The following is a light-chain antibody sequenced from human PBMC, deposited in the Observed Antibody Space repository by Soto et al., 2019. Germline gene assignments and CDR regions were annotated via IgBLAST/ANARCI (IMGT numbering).Light chain of an antibody. Sequence: QSALTQPASVSGSPGQSITISCTGTSSDIGAYNYVSWYQQHPGKAPKLMIYGVTNRPSGVSNRVSCSKSGNTASLTISALQAEDEADYCCSSYTTSSTLGFGGGTKLTVL. CDR3: SSYTTSSTLG. CDR1: SSDIGAYNY. CDR2: GVT. V-gene: IGLV2-14*01. J-gene: IGLJ2*01.